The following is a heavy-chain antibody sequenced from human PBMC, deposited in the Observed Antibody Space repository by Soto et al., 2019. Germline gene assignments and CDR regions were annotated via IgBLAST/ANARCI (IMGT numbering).Heavy chain of an antibody. Sequence: GGSLRLSCAASGFTFSSYDMNWVRQAPGKGLEWVSGISGGSTTIYYAASVKGRFTISRDNSKNTLYLQMNSLRVEDTAVYYCATREEYQLHSGWFASWGLGTLVTVSS. D-gene: IGHD2-2*01. CDR2: ISGGSTTI. J-gene: IGHJ5*01. CDR3: ATREEYQLHSGWFAS. V-gene: IGHV3-23*01. CDR1: GFTFSSYD.